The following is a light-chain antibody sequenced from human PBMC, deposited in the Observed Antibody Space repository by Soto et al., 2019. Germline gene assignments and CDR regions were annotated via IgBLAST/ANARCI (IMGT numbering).Light chain of an antibody. Sequence: DIVLTQSPGTLSLSPGERATLSCRASQSVSNSYLAWYQQKPGQAPRLLISGASSRAAGIPDRFSGSGSGTDFTLTISRLEPEDFAVYYCQQYAKIPRFTFGPGTTVDI. CDR2: GAS. J-gene: IGKJ3*01. CDR1: QSVSNSY. CDR3: QQYAKIPRFT. V-gene: IGKV3-20*01.